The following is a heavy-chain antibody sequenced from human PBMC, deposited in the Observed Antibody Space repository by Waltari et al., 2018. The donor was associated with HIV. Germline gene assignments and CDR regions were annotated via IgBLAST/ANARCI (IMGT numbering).Heavy chain of an antibody. Sequence: EVQLVESGGGLIQPGGSLRLPCAASGFPVSINSLSWVRQAPGKGLEWVSVIYSGGSTYYADSVKGRFTISRDNSKNTLYLQMNSLRAEDTAVYYCARVHIGGAFDIWGQGTMVTVSS. CDR1: GFPVSINS. V-gene: IGHV3-53*01. CDR2: IYSGGST. D-gene: IGHD3-16*01. J-gene: IGHJ3*02. CDR3: ARVHIGGAFDI.